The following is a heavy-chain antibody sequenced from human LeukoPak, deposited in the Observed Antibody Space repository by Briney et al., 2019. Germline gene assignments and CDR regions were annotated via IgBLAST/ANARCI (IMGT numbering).Heavy chain of an antibody. V-gene: IGHV4-61*02. CDR1: GGSISSGSYY. J-gene: IGHJ4*02. Sequence: SQTLSLTCTVSGGSISSGSYYWSWIRQPAGKGLEWIGRIYTSGSTSYNPSLKSRVTISVDTSKNQFSLKLSSVTAADTAVYYCARANGQSDFDYWGQGTLVTVSS. CDR3: ARANGQSDFDY. D-gene: IGHD2-8*01. CDR2: IYTSGST.